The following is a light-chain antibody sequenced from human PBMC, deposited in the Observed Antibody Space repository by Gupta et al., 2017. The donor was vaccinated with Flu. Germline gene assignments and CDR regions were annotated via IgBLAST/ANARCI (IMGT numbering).Light chain of an antibody. J-gene: IGLJ2*01. CDR3: CSYAGSSTLI. CDR2: EVT. Sequence: SCTGTSSDVGSYNLVSWYQQHPGKAPKLMIYEVTKRPSGVSDRFSGSKSGNTASLTISGHQAEDEADYYCCSYAGSSTLIFGGGTKLTVL. V-gene: IGLV2-23*02. CDR1: SSDVGSYNL.